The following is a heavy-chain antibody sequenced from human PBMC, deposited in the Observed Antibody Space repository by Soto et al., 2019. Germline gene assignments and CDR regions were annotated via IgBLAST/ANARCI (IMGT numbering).Heavy chain of an antibody. CDR3: ARTARAGSIYFYY. CDR2: IYYSGST. J-gene: IGHJ4*02. V-gene: IGHV4-31*03. CDR1: GGSISSGGYY. Sequence: QVQLQESGPGLVKPSQTLSLTCTVSGGSISSGGYYWSWIRQHPGKGLEWIGYIYYSGSTYYNPSLKRRGTLSVDTSKNQVSPKLSPGTAADPGLYYCARTARAGSIYFYYWGQGTLVTVSS. D-gene: IGHD5-18*01.